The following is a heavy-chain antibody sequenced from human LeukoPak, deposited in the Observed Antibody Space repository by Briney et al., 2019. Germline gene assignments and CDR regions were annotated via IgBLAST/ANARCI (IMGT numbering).Heavy chain of an antibody. CDR3: ARVDYYDSSGYFNWFDP. Sequence: PSQTLSLTCAVSGGSISSGGYSWSWIRQPPGKGLEWIGYIYHSGSTYYNPSLKSRVTISVDRSKNQFSLKLSSVTAADTAVYYCARVDYYDSSGYFNWFDPWGQGTLVTVSS. D-gene: IGHD3-22*01. V-gene: IGHV4-30-2*01. CDR2: IYHSGST. CDR1: GGSISSGGYS. J-gene: IGHJ5*02.